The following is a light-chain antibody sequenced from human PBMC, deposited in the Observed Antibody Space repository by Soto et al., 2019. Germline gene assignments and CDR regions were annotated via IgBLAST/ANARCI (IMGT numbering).Light chain of an antibody. CDR2: AAS. V-gene: IGKV1D-16*01. CDR1: ERINTY. CDR3: QQYNSYTWT. Sequence: DIQMTQSPSSLSASVGDRVTITCRASERINTYLAWYQQQPGKAPKLLIYAASSLQSGVPSRFSGSGSGTEFTLTISSLQPDDFATYYCQQYNSYTWTFGQGSKVDI. J-gene: IGKJ1*01.